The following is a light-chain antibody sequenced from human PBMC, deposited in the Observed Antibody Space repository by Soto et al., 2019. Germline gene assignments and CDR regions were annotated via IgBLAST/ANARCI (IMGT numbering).Light chain of an antibody. CDR2: GAS. CDR1: QSVSSSY. V-gene: IGKV3-20*01. J-gene: IGKJ1*01. Sequence: EIVLTQSPGTLSLSPGERATLSCRASQSVSSSYLAWYQQKPGQSPRLLIYGASSRATAIPDRFSGSGSGTDFTLIISRLEPEDFAEYYCQQYGSSPRTFGQGTKVEIK. CDR3: QQYGSSPRT.